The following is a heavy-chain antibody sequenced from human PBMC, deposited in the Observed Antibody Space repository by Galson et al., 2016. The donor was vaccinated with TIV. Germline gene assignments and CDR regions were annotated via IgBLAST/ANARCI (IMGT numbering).Heavy chain of an antibody. V-gene: IGHV3-23*01. J-gene: IGHJ4*02. CDR3: AKGSVASCSGPVCYPLDY. CDR2: ISDGGNT. Sequence: SLRLSCAVSGFTFSNYAMVWVRQTPEKGLEWVAAISDGGNTYHLDSVKGRFTISRDSSKNQVYLQMSSLRDEDTGVYHCAKGSVASCSGPVCYPLDYWGQGTLVTVSS. D-gene: IGHD2-15*01. CDR1: GFTFSNYA.